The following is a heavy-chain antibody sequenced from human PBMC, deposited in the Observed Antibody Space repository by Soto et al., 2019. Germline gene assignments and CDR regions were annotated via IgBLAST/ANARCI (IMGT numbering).Heavy chain of an antibody. D-gene: IGHD3-22*01. J-gene: IGHJ4*02. V-gene: IGHV1-69*06. CDR2: IIPIFGTA. CDR1: GDTFDIYG. CDR3: ARGGILFYDDSGNAFDY. Sequence: QVQLVPSGAEVKKPGSSLKVSCKASGDTFDIYGFNWVRQAPGQGLEWLGTIIPIFGTADYAQKFEGRVSISADKSTSTAYMELASLTSEDSAIYYCARGGILFYDDSGNAFDYWGQGTLISGSS.